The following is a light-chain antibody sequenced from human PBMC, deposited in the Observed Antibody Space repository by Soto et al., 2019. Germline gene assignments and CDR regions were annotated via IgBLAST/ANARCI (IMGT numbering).Light chain of an antibody. V-gene: IGKV1-5*01. CDR3: QQCYNWPQWT. J-gene: IGKJ1*01. CDR2: DAS. CDR1: QSLNNY. Sequence: DIQMTQSPSTLSASVGDRVTITCRASQSLNNYLAWYQQKPGKAPKLLIYDASTLERGVPSRFSGTGSGTEFTLTISSLEPEDFALYYCQQCYNWPQWTFGQGTKVDIK.